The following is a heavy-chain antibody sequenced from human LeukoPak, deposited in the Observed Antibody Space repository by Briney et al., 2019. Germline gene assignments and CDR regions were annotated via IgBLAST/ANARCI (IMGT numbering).Heavy chain of an antibody. V-gene: IGHV3-30*02. CDR2: IRYDGSNK. CDR3: AKAKDIVLMVYDPFDY. D-gene: IGHD2-8*01. Sequence: TGGSLRLSCAASGFTFSSYGMHWVRQAPGKGLEWVAFIRYDGSNKYYADSVKGRFTISRDNSKNTLYLQMNSLRAEDTAVYYCAKAKDIVLMVYDPFDYWGQGTLVTVSS. CDR1: GFTFSSYG. J-gene: IGHJ4*02.